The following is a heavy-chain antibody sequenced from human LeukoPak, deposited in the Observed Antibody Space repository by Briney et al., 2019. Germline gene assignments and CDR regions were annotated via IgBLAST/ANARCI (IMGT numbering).Heavy chain of an antibody. CDR1: GYSISSGYY. D-gene: IGHD6-19*01. CDR2: IYHSGST. J-gene: IGHJ4*02. CDR3: ARDTYNSGWCSDY. Sequence: PSETLSLTCAVSGYSISSGYYWGWIRQPPGKGLEWIGSIYHSGSTYYNPSLKSRVTISVDTSKNQFSLKLSSVTAADTAVYYCARDTYNSGWCSDYWGQGTLVTVSS. V-gene: IGHV4-38-2*02.